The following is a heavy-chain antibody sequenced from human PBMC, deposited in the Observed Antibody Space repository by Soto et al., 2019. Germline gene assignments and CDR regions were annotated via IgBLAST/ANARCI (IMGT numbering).Heavy chain of an antibody. CDR1: GFSFSTYG. Sequence: QVHLEESGGGVVQPGRSLRLSCAASGFSFSTYGMHWVRQAPGKGLEWVAVISHDGGNEYYADSVKGRFTISRDSSKNTVYLQMNNVRAEDTAVYYCAKDPISGYTRGYFDVWGLGTLVTVSS. CDR3: AKDPISGYTRGYFDV. V-gene: IGHV3-30*18. D-gene: IGHD3-22*01. CDR2: ISHDGGNE. J-gene: IGHJ2*01.